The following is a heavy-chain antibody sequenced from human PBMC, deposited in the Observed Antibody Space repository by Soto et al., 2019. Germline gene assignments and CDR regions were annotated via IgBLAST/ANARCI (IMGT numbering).Heavy chain of an antibody. Sequence: QVQLVQSGAEVKKPGASVKVSCKASGYTFTSYAMHWVRQAPGQRLEWMGWINAGNGNTKYSQKVQGRVTITRDTSASTAYMELSSLRSEDTAVYYCARDCRGTSYYYGMDVWGQGTTVTVSS. CDR3: ARDCRGTSYYYGMDV. CDR2: INAGNGNT. V-gene: IGHV1-3*01. D-gene: IGHD1-1*01. CDR1: GYTFTSYA. J-gene: IGHJ6*02.